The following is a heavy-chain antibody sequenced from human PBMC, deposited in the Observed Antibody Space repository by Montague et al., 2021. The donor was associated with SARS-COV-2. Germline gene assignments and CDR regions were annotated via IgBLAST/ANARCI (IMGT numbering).Heavy chain of an antibody. CDR2: ISGDDDVT. D-gene: IGHD1-26*01. J-gene: IGHJ3*02. CDR3: AKGGRHPRDPFDI. CDR1: GFTSSSYA. V-gene: IGHV3-23*01. Sequence: SLRLSCAASGFTSSSYAMTWVRHTPGKGLEWVSSISGDDDVTYHADSVRGRFTISRDNSKNTLYMEMNDVRVEDTALYYCAKGGRHPRDPFDIWGQGTTVSVSA.